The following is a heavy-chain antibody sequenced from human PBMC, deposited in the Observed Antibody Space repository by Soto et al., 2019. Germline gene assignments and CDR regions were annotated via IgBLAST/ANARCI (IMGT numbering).Heavy chain of an antibody. J-gene: IGHJ4*02. CDR1: GYTFTNFG. D-gene: IGHD5-18*01. CDR3: ATVYSYGHFDY. Sequence: ASVKVSCKASGYTFTNFGISWVRQAPGQGLEWMGWISAYNGNTNYAQKFQGRVTMTRDTSTSTVYMELSSLRSEDTAVYYCATVYSYGHFDYWGQGTLVTVSS. CDR2: ISAYNGNT. V-gene: IGHV1-18*01.